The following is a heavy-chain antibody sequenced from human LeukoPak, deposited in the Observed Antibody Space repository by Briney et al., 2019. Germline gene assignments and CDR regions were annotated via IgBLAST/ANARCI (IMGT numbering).Heavy chain of an antibody. J-gene: IGHJ6*03. V-gene: IGHV3-15*01. CDR1: GLTFSNAW. CDR2: IKRKTDGATT. Sequence: GGSLRLSCAASGLTFSNAWMSWVRQTPGKGLEWIGRIKRKTDGATTDYAAPVKGRFTISRDDSKNTLFLQMNSLQREDTAVYYCTVGAPYYDILTSTDEYYYYMDVWGKGTTVTVSS. CDR3: TVGAPYYDILTSTDEYYYYMDV. D-gene: IGHD3-9*01.